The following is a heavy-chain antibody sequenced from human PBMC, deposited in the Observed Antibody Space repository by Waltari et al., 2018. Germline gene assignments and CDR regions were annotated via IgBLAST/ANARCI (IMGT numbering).Heavy chain of an antibody. CDR3: ARDECTGGDCYSHFHY. J-gene: IGHJ4*02. D-gene: IGHD2-21*02. CDR2: IINNGDSS. Sequence: QVQLQESGPGLVKPSETLSLTCTVPGGSISSGDYYWSWIRQHPGKGLEWVSGIINNGDSSFSADSVKGRFTISRDNSKNTLYLQMENLRGEDTAVYYCARDECTGGDCYSHFHYWGQGTLVTVSS. V-gene: IGHV4-31*03. CDR1: GGSISSGDYY.